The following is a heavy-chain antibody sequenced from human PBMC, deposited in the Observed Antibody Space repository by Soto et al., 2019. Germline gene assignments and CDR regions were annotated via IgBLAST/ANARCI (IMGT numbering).Heavy chain of an antibody. Sequence: EVQLLESGGGLVQPGGSLRLSCAASGFTFSSYAMSWVRQAPGKGLEWVSAISGSGGSTYYADSVKGRFTISRDNSKNTLYLQKNSVRAEDTDVYYCAKDGITIFGVVKKKGASAFDIWGQGTMVTVSS. CDR3: AKDGITIFGVVKKKGASAFDI. CDR2: ISGSGGST. CDR1: GFTFSSYA. D-gene: IGHD3-3*01. V-gene: IGHV3-23*01. J-gene: IGHJ3*02.